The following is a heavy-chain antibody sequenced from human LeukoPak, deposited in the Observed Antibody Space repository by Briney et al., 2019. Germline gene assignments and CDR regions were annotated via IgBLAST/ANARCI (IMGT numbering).Heavy chain of an antibody. CDR3: ARDRTYVMDV. CDR2: ISSNGGSS. J-gene: IGHJ6*02. CDR1: GFTFSAYA. Sequence: GGSLRLSCSASGFTFSAYAMYWVRQAPGKGLEYVSGISSNGGSSFYADSVKGRFTISRDNAKNTLYLQMNSLRAEDTAVYYCARDRTYVMDVWGQGTTVTVSS. V-gene: IGHV3-64*04.